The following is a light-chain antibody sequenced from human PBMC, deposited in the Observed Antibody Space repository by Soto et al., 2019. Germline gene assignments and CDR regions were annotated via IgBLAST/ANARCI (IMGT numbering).Light chain of an antibody. J-gene: IGLJ2*01. CDR2: EVS. V-gene: IGLV2-14*01. CDR3: SSYTTSSTTVV. CDR1: SSDVGGYNY. Sequence: QSVLTQPASVSGSPGQSITISCTGTSSDVGGYNYVSWYQQHPGKGPKLMLYEVSNRPSGVSNRFSGSKSGNTASLTISGLQAEGEVDYYCSSYTTSSTTVVFGGGTKLTVL.